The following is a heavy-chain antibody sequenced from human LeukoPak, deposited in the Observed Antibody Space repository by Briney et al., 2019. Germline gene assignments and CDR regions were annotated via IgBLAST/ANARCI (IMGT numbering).Heavy chain of an antibody. Sequence: SETLSRTCAVYGGSFSGYYWSWIRQPPGKGLEWIGEINHSGSTNYNPSLKSRVTVSVDTSKNQFSLKLSSVTAADTAVYYCARTPLRGSYYFDYWGQGTLVTVSS. CDR1: GGSFSGYY. D-gene: IGHD2-15*01. CDR2: INHSGST. V-gene: IGHV4-34*01. CDR3: ARTPLRGSYYFDY. J-gene: IGHJ4*02.